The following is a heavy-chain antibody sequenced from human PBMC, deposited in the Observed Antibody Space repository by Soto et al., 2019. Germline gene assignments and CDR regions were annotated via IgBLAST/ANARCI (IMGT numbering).Heavy chain of an antibody. V-gene: IGHV1-69*06. CDR2: IIPIFGTA. CDR3: ARDLSIAAQWYAFDI. D-gene: IGHD6-6*01. J-gene: IGHJ3*02. CDR1: GGTFSSYA. Sequence: ASVKVSCKASGGTFSSYAISWVRQAPGQGLEWMGGIIPIFGTANYAQKFQGRVTITADKSTSTAYMELSSLRSEDTAVYYCARDLSIAAQWYAFDIWGQGXMVTV.